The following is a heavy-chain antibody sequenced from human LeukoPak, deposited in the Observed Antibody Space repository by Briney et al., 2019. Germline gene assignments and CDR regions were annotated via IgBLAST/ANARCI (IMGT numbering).Heavy chain of an antibody. D-gene: IGHD3-3*01. CDR1: GLTFSSYS. J-gene: IGHJ4*02. V-gene: IGHV3-21*01. CDR2: ISSSSSYI. Sequence: AGGSLRLSCAASGLTFSSYSMNWVRQAPGKGLEWVSSISSSSSYIYYADSVKGRFTISRDNAKNSLYLQMNSLRAEDTAVYYCARDNTIFGVVRYYFDYWGQGTLVTVSS. CDR3: ARDNTIFGVVRYYFDY.